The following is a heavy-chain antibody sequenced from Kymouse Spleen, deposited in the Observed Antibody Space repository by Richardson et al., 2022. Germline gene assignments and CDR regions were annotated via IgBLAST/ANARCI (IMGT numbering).Heavy chain of an antibody. D-gene: IGHD2-15*01. CDR3: ARGRDIVVVVAATLFDY. Sequence: QVQLQQWGAGLLKPSETLSLTCAVYGGSFSGYYWSWIRQPPGKGLEWIGEINHSGSTNYNPSLKSRVTISVDTSKNQFSLKLSSVTAADTAVYYCARGRDIVVVVAATLFDYWGQGTLVTVSS. CDR1: GGSFSGYY. J-gene: IGHJ4*02. CDR2: INHSGST. V-gene: IGHV4-34*01.